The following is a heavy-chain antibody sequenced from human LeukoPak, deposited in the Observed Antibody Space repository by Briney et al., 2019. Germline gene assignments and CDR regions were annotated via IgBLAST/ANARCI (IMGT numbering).Heavy chain of an antibody. CDR2: INHSGST. CDR1: GGSFSGYY. CDR3: ARGRAFDY. D-gene: IGHD3-10*01. Sequence: SETLSLICAVYGGSFSGYYWSWIRHPPGKALEWISEINHSGSTNYNPSLKSRVTISVDTSKNQFSLKLSSVTAADTAVYYCARGRAFDYWGQGTLVTVSS. V-gene: IGHV4-34*01. J-gene: IGHJ4*02.